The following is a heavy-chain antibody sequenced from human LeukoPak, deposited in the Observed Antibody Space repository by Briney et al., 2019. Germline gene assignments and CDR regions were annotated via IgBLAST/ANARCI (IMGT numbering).Heavy chain of an antibody. J-gene: IGHJ4*02. CDR1: GFTFDDYA. V-gene: IGHV3-9*01. CDR3: AKQRVRGVIITDIDY. CDR2: ISWNSGSI. D-gene: IGHD3-10*01. Sequence: PGGSLRLSCAASGFTFDDYAMHWVRQAPGKGLEWVSGISWNSGSIGYADSVKGRFTISRDNAKNSLYLQMNSLRAEDTALYYCAKQRVRGVIITDIDYWGQGTLVTVSS.